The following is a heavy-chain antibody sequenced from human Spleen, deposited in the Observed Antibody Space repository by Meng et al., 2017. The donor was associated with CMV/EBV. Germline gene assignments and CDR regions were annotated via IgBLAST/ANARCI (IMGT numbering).Heavy chain of an antibody. Sequence: CAVYGGSFSGYYWSWIRQPPGKGLEWIGEINHNGSTNYNPSLKSRVTISVDTSKNQFSLKLSSVTAADTAVYYCARRLRGRGRGWFDPWGQGTLVTVSS. CDR1: GGSFSGYY. J-gene: IGHJ5*02. CDR3: ARRLRGRGRGWFDP. V-gene: IGHV4-34*01. CDR2: INHNGST. D-gene: IGHD2-15*01.